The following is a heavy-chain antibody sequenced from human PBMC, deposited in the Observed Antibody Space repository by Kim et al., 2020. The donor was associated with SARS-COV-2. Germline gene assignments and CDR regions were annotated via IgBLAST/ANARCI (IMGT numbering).Heavy chain of an antibody. CDR3: AKGYTSSLPDALDV. J-gene: IGHJ6*01. D-gene: IGHD5-12*01. CDR2: MSSRGSDT. CDR1: RFTFNSFA. Sequence: GGSLRLSCAASRFTFNSFAMHWVRQAPGKGLEWVAVMSSRGSDTFYADSVEGRFTISRDNSKNTLYLQMNSLRPEDTAVYYCAKGYTSSLPDALDVWG. V-gene: IGHV3-30*18.